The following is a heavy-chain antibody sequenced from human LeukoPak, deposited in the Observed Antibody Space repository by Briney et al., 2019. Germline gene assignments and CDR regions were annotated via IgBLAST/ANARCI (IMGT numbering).Heavy chain of an antibody. CDR2: IGSSISYI. J-gene: IGHJ6*02. Sequence: GGSLRLSCAASGFTFSSYSMEWVRQGPGKGLEWVSFIGSSISYISYADSVKGRFTISRDNAKNSLYLQMNSLRAEDTAVYYCAREGYYSGLDVWGQGTTVTVSS. V-gene: IGHV3-21*01. CDR3: AREGYYSGLDV. CDR1: GFTFSSYS.